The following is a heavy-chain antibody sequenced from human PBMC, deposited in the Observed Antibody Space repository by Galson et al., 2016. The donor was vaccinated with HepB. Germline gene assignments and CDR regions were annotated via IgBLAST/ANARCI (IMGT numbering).Heavy chain of an antibody. Sequence: SLRLSCAASGLTFSRFWMTWVRQAPGKGLEWVSLIYSGGRTYYADSVKGRFTISRDSSKNTLYLQMNSLRAEDTAVYYCARNRHCSGGSCYGAWGQGTLVTVSS. D-gene: IGHD2-15*01. V-gene: IGHV3-66*01. J-gene: IGHJ5*02. CDR1: GLTFSRFW. CDR3: ARNRHCSGGSCYGA. CDR2: IYSGGRT.